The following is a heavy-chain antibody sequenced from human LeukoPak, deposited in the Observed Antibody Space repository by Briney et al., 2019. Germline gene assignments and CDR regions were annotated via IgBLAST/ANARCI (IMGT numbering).Heavy chain of an antibody. V-gene: IGHV3-74*01. CDR2: NXXGSST. J-gene: IGHJ6*02. D-gene: IGHD6-6*01. Sequence: NXXGSSTSYADSVKGRFTISSDNAKPTLYLQMNSLRVEDTAVYYCARGGSSEYYYYYYGMDVWGQGTTVTVSS. CDR3: ARGGSSEYYYYYYGMDV.